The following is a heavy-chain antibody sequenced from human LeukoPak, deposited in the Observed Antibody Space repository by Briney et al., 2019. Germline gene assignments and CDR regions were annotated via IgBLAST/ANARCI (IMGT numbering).Heavy chain of an antibody. CDR3: ARANGYYYDSSGPVD. D-gene: IGHD3-22*01. J-gene: IGHJ4*02. CDR2: MYYSGST. CDR1: GGSISGYY. V-gene: IGHV4-59*01. Sequence: SETLSLTCTVSGGSISGYYWNWIRQPPGKGLEWIGYMYYSGSTNYNPSLKSRVTMSVDTSENQFSLKLSSVTAADTAFYYCARANGYYYDSSGPVDWGQGTLVTVSS.